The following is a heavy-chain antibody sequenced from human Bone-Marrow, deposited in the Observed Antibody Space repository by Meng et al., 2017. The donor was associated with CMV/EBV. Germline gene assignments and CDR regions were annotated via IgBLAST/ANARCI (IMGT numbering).Heavy chain of an antibody. Sequence: SVKVSCKASGGTFSSYAISWVRQAPGQGLEWMGGIIPIFGTANYAQKFQGRVTMTRDTSTRTVYMELSSLRSEDTAVYYWARDAPMVVDLKFDYWGQGTLVTVSS. CDR1: GGTFSSYA. CDR3: ARDAPMVVDLKFDY. J-gene: IGHJ4*02. D-gene: IGHD4/OR15-4a*01. CDR2: IIPIFGTA. V-gene: IGHV1-69*05.